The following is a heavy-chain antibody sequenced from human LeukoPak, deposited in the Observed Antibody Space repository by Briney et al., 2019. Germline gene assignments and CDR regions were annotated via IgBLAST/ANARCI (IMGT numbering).Heavy chain of an antibody. CDR2: ISSSSSYI. CDR1: GFTFSSYS. V-gene: IGHV3-21*04. Sequence: GGSLRLSCAASGFTFSSYSMNWVRQAPGKGLERASSISSSSSYIYYADSVKGRFTISRDNAKNTLYLQMNSLRAEDTAVYYCARERVAGDFDYWGQGTLVTVSS. J-gene: IGHJ4*02. D-gene: IGHD6-19*01. CDR3: ARERVAGDFDY.